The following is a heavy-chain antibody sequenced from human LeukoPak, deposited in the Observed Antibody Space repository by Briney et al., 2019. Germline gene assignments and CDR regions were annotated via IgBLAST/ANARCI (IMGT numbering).Heavy chain of an antibody. J-gene: IGHJ3*02. CDR3: AKGGVNYDFWSGARIDAFDI. V-gene: IGHV3-15*01. Sequence: GGSLRLSCAASGFTFSNAWMSWVRQAPGKGLEWVGRIKSKTDGGTTDYAAPVKGRFTISRDDSKNTLYLQMNSLRAEDTAVYYCAKGGVNYDFWSGARIDAFDIWGQGTMVTVSS. CDR1: GFTFSNAW. D-gene: IGHD3-3*01. CDR2: IKSKTDGGTT.